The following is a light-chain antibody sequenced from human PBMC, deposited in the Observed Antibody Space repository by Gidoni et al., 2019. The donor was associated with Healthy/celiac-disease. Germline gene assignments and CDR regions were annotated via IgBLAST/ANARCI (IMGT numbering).Light chain of an antibody. CDR2: AAS. CDR3: QRSYRNPT. Sequence: DIQMTQSPSSLSASVGDRVTITCRASQSISSFLNWYQQKPGRAPKLLIYAASSLQSGVPSRFSGSGSGTDFTLTISSLQPEDYGTYYCQRSYRNPTFXXXTRLEI. V-gene: IGKV1-39*01. CDR1: QSISSF. J-gene: IGKJ5*01.